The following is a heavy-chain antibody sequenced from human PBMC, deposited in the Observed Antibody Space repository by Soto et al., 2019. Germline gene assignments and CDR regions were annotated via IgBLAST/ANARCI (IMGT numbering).Heavy chain of an antibody. CDR1: GFTFSSYA. V-gene: IGHV3-30-3*01. CDR2: ISYDGSNK. Sequence: SGGSLRLSCAASGFTFSSYAMHWVRQAPGKGLEWVAVISYDGSNKYYADSVKGRFTISRDNSKNTLYLQMNSLRAEDTAVYYCASDYYDSSGYYWSYYYYYGMDVWGQGTTVTVSS. J-gene: IGHJ6*02. CDR3: ASDYYDSSGYYWSYYYYYGMDV. D-gene: IGHD3-22*01.